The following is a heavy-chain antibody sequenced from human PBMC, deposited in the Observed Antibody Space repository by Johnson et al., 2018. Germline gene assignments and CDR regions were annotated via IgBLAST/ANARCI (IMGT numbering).Heavy chain of an antibody. CDR1: GFSFSGHY. Sequence: VQLVQSGGGVVQPGGSLKLSCEASGFSFSGHYMDWVRQAPGKGLEWVGFIRTKAYGGTTEYAASVKGRFTISRDDSNSIAYLQMNSLKTEDTAVYFCLSASWNWFDPWGQGTLVTVSS. CDR2: IRTKAYGGTT. V-gene: IGHV3-71*04. J-gene: IGHJ5*02. D-gene: IGHD1-26*01. CDR3: LSASWNWFDP.